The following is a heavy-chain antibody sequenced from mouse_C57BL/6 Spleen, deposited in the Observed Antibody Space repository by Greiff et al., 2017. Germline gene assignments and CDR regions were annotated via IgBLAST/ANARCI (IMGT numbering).Heavy chain of an antibody. CDR3: ARGAYYSNYEAMDY. CDR1: GYTFTSYW. Sequence: QVQLQQPGAELVKPGASVKMSCKASGYTFTSYWITWVQQRPGQGLEWIGDIYPGSGSTNYNEKFKSKATLTVDTSSSTAYMQLSSLTSEDSAVYYCARGAYYSNYEAMDYWGQGTSVTVSS. D-gene: IGHD2-5*01. V-gene: IGHV1-55*01. CDR2: IYPGSGST. J-gene: IGHJ4*01.